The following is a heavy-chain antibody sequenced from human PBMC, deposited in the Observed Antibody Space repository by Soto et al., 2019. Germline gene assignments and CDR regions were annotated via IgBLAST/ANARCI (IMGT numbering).Heavy chain of an antibody. Sequence: SETLSLTCTVSGGSISSSSYYWGWIRQPPGKGLEWIGSIYYSGSTYYNPSLKSRVTISVDTSKNQFSLKLSSVTAADTAVYYCAIQWDGNSKLGQSAFDICGQGTMVTVSS. D-gene: IGHD1-20*01. CDR1: GGSISSSSYY. V-gene: IGHV4-39*01. CDR3: AIQWDGNSKLGQSAFDI. J-gene: IGHJ3*02. CDR2: IYYSGST.